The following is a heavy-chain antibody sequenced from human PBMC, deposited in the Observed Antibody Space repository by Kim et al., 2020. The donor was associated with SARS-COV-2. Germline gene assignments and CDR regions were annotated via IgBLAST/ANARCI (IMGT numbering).Heavy chain of an antibody. V-gene: IGHV3-7*01. J-gene: IGHJ6*02. D-gene: IGHD3-9*01. Sequence: GGSLRLSCAASGFTFSSYWMSWVRQAPGKGLEWVANIKQDGSEKYYVDSVKGRFTISRDNAKNSLYLQMNSLRAEDTAVYYCARDLDYDILTGYWKGNYYYGMDVWGPGTTVTVSS. CDR1: GFTFSSYW. CDR2: IKQDGSEK. CDR3: ARDLDYDILTGYWKGNYYYGMDV.